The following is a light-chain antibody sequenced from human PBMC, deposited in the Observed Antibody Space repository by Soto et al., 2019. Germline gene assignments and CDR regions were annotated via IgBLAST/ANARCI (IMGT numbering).Light chain of an antibody. V-gene: IGLV2-14*01. Sequence: QTVVTQPASVSGSPGQSITISCTGTSSDVGGFNYVSWYQQHPGKAPKLIIYAVSNRPSGVSNRFSGSKSGNTASLTISGLQAEDEADYYCSSYTSSSTQVFGTGTKLTVL. CDR1: SSDVGGFNY. J-gene: IGLJ1*01. CDR2: AVS. CDR3: SSYTSSSTQV.